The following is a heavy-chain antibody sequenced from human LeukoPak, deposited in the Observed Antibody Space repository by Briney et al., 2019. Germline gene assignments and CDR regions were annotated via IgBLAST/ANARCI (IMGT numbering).Heavy chain of an antibody. J-gene: IGHJ4*02. Sequence: ASVKVSCKASGYTFTGYYMHWVRQAPGQGLEWMGWMNPNSGNTGYAQKFQGRVTMTRNTSISTAYMELSRLRSDDTAVYYCARDLSSGSDLDYWGQGTLVTVSP. CDR3: ARDLSSGSDLDY. V-gene: IGHV1-8*02. D-gene: IGHD6-19*01. CDR2: MNPNSGNT. CDR1: GYTFTGYY.